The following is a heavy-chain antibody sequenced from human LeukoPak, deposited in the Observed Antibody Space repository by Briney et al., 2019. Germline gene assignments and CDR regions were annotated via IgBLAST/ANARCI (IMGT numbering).Heavy chain of an antibody. CDR2: IIPIFGTA. CDR1: GGTFSSYA. CDR3: ARHSRSSSSAYYFDY. Sequence: SVKVSCKASGGTFSSYAISWVRQAPGQGLEWMGGIIPIFGTANYAQKFQGRVTITTDESTSTAYMELSSLRSEDTAVYYCARHSRSSSSAYYFDYWGQGTLVTVSS. J-gene: IGHJ4*02. V-gene: IGHV1-69*05. D-gene: IGHD6-6*01.